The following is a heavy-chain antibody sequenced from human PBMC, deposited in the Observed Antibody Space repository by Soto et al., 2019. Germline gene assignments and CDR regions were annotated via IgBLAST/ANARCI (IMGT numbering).Heavy chain of an antibody. V-gene: IGHV3-74*01. J-gene: IGHJ4*02. CDR3: ATAEVDY. Sequence: VGSLRLSCAASGFTFGDYWMHWVRQAPGKGLEWVSRMNSDGSEINYADSVKGRFIVSRDNAKSTLHLQMTSLRAEDTAVYYCATAEVDYWGPGVLVTVSS. CDR1: GFTFGDYW. CDR2: MNSDGSEI.